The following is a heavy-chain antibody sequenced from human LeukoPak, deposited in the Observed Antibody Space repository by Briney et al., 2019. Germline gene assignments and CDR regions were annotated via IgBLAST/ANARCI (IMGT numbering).Heavy chain of an antibody. CDR2: IYYTGST. V-gene: IGHV4-39*01. J-gene: IGHJ4*02. Sequence: KPSEILSLTCTVSGGSISSSSYYWGWIRQPPGKGLGWIGNIYYTGSTTYNPSLRARVTISVDTSKNQFSLKLSSVTAADTAVYYCARQVDSGSYVDNWGQGTLVTVSS. CDR3: ARQVDSGSYVDN. CDR1: GGSISSSSYY. D-gene: IGHD3-10*01.